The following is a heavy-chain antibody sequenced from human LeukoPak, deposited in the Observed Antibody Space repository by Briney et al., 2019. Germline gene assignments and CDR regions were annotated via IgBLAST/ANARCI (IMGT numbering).Heavy chain of an antibody. D-gene: IGHD5-18*01. J-gene: IGHJ3*02. V-gene: IGHV1-58*02. CDR1: GFTFSGCA. CDR2: IVVGTGKK. Sequence: ASVKVSCKASGFTFSGCAMQWLRQTRGQRLEWIGWIVVGTGKKDYAQRFQERVTITTDMTTSTAYMELSSLRSEDTAVYYCAAGVGYTYGLSLGATALISDIWGQGTKVTVSA. CDR3: AAGVGYTYGLSLGATALISDI.